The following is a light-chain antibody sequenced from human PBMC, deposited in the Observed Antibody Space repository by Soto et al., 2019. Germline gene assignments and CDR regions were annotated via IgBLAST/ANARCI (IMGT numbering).Light chain of an antibody. Sequence: EIVMTQSPATLSVSPGGGATLSCRASQNVRSNLAWYQQRPGQAPRLLIYGASTRATGIPTRFSGSGSGTEFTLTISSLQSEDFAVYYCQQYTTWRTCGQGTKVEI. V-gene: IGKV3-15*01. CDR3: QQYTTWRT. J-gene: IGKJ1*01. CDR1: QNVRSN. CDR2: GAS.